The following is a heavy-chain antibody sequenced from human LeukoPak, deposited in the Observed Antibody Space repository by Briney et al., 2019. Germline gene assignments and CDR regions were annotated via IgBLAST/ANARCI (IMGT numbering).Heavy chain of an antibody. CDR2: IRHDDGIQT. D-gene: IGHD2-8*01. Sequence: GGSLRLSCVASGFTFSSYAMHWVRQAPGKGLEWVAFIRHDDGIQTYHTDSVKGRFTISRDNSKNTLYLQMNSLRADDTAVYYCAKPYAPNGDFAGHFDYWGQGTLVTVSS. CDR3: AKPYAPNGDFAGHFDY. CDR1: GFTFSSYA. V-gene: IGHV3-30*02. J-gene: IGHJ4*02.